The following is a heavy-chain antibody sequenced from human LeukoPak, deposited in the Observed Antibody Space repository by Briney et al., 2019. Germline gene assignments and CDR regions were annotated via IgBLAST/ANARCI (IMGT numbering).Heavy chain of an antibody. V-gene: IGHV4-39*07. CDR1: GGSISSSSYY. Sequence: PSETLSLTCTVSGGSISSSSYYWGWIRQPPGKGLEWIGSIYYSGSTYYNPSLKSRVTISVDTSKNQFSLKLSSVTAADTAVYYCATGSYVWGSYRPLIYWGQGTLVTVSS. D-gene: IGHD3-16*02. J-gene: IGHJ4*02. CDR2: IYYSGST. CDR3: ATGSYVWGSYRPLIY.